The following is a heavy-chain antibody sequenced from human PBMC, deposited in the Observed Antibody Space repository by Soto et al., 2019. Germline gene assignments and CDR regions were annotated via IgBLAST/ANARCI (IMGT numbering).Heavy chain of an antibody. CDR3: ARELNTDPSAYYSFAY. V-gene: IGHV1-18*01. D-gene: IGHD3-22*01. CDR1: GYTFTAYG. Sequence: QVLLVQSGPEVKMPGASVKVSCKTSGYTFTAYGLAWLRQAPGQRPAWMGWVSTNNADTNYAPRLQGRVTMTTDKSTTTTYMELRSLRYDDAAGYYCARELNTDPSAYYSFAYWGQGTLVTVSS. J-gene: IGHJ4*02. CDR2: VSTNNADT.